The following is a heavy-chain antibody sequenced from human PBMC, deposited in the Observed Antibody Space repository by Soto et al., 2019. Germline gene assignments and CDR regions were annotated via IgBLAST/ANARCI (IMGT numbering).Heavy chain of an antibody. CDR2: INPNSGGT. V-gene: IGHV1-2*04. Sequence: ASVKVSCKASGYTFTGYYMHWVRQAPGQGLEWMGWINPNSGGTNYAQKFQGWVTMTRDTSISTAYMELSRLRSDDTAVYYCARARKSSSWSSQWFDPWGQGTLVTVSS. CDR3: ARARKSSSWSSQWFDP. J-gene: IGHJ5*02. CDR1: GYTFTGYY. D-gene: IGHD6-13*01.